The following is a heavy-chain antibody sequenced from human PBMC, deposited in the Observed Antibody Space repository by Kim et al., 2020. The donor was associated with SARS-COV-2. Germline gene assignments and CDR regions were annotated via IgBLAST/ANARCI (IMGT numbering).Heavy chain of an antibody. V-gene: IGHV3-30*18. J-gene: IGHJ6*02. CDR1: GFTFSSYG. CDR2: ISYDGSNK. Sequence: GGSLRLSCAASGFTFSSYGMHWVRQAPGKGLEWVAVISYDGSNKYYADSVKGRFTISRDNSKNTLYLQMNSLRAEDTAVYYCAKVADTAMVLCGGEWSCTETYGMDVWGQGTTVTVSS. D-gene: IGHD5-18*01. CDR3: AKVADTAMVLCGGEWSCTETYGMDV.